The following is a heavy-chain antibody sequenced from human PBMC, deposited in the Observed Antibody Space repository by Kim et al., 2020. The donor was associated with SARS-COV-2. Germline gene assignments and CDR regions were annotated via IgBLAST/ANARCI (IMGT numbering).Heavy chain of an antibody. D-gene: IGHD3-10*01. J-gene: IGHJ6*02. CDR2: MNPNSGNT. V-gene: IGHV1-8*01. CDR3: VREGYGSGSYYYYYYGMDV. Sequence: ASVKVSCKASGYTFTSYDINWVRQATGQGLEWMGWMNPNSGNTGYAQKFQGRVTMTRNTSISTAYMELSSLRSEDTAVYYCVREGYGSGSYYYYYYGMDVWGQGTTVTVSS. CDR1: GYTFTSYD.